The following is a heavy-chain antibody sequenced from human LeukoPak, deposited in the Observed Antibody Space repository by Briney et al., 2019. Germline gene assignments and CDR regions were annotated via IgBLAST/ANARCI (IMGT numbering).Heavy chain of an antibody. V-gene: IGHV3-30-3*01. D-gene: IGHD1-7*01. CDR1: GFTFSSYA. CDR2: ISYDGSNK. CDR3: VRDAYATGTTDY. Sequence: PGGSLRLSCAASGFTFSSYAMHWVRQAPGKGLEWVAVISYDGSNKYYADSVKGRFTISRDNSKNTLYLQMDSLRAEDTAVYYCVRDAYATGTTDYWGQGTLVTVSS. J-gene: IGHJ4*02.